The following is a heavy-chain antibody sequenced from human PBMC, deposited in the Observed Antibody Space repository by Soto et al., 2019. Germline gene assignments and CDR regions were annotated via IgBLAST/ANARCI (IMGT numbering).Heavy chain of an antibody. V-gene: IGHV4-34*01. CDR3: ARSELGDSSSWFWAGVRFDY. CDR2: INHSGST. CDR1: GGSFSGYY. D-gene: IGHD6-13*01. J-gene: IGHJ4*02. Sequence: PSETLSLTCAVYGGSFSGYYWSWIRQPPGKGLEWIGEINHSGSTNYNPSLKSRVTISVDTSKNQFSLKLSSVTAADTAVYYCARSELGDSSSWFWAGVRFDYWGQGTLVTVSS.